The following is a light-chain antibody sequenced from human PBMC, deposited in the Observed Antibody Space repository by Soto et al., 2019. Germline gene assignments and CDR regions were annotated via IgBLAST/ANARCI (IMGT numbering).Light chain of an antibody. Sequence: IQLTQSPSSLSASVGDRVTITCRASQGISSYLAWYQQKPGKAPKLLIYAASTLQSGVPSRFSGSGSGTGFTLNISSLQPEDFATYYCQQLGITFGQGTRLEIK. CDR3: QQLGIT. V-gene: IGKV1-9*01. CDR2: AAS. CDR1: QGISSY. J-gene: IGKJ5*01.